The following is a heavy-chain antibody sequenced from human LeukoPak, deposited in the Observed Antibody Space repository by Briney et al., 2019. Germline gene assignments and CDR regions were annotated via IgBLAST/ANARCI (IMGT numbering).Heavy chain of an antibody. D-gene: IGHD3-22*01. CDR2: IYTTGGTSGST. Sequence: PSQTLSLTCTVSGGSISSGNYCWSWLRQPAGKGLEYIMRIYTTGGTSGSTYYNPSLKTRVTISVDTSKNQFSLKLTSVTAADTAVYYCAWGDSSGYPFDPWGQGTLVTVSS. CDR1: GGSISSGNYC. V-gene: IGHV4-61*02. CDR3: AWGDSSGYPFDP. J-gene: IGHJ5*02.